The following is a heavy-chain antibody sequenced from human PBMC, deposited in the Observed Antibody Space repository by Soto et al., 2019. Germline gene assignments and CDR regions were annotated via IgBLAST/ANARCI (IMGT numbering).Heavy chain of an antibody. CDR3: ARDLVCSGGSCYSDGTHYYDF. J-gene: IGHJ4*01. D-gene: IGHD2-15*01. CDR1: GFTFSNYW. Sequence: GGSLRLSCAASGFTFSNYWMSWVRQAPGKGLEWVANIKQDGSEKFYVDSVKGRFTISRDNAKNSLYLQMNYLRAEDTAVYYCARDLVCSGGSCYSDGTHYYDFWGHGTLVTVSS. CDR2: IKQDGSEK. V-gene: IGHV3-7*01.